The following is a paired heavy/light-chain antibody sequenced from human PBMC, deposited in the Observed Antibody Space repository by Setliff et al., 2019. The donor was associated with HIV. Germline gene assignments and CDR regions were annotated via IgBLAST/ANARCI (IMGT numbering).Heavy chain of an antibody. V-gene: IGHV4-61*09. CDR3: ARAWIAATGGDPVDI. CDR1: GGSISSGGDY. D-gene: IGHD6-13*01. J-gene: IGHJ3*02. Sequence: QLQLQESGPGLVKPSQTLSLTCTVSGGSISSGGDYWTWIRQPAGKGLEWIGYIYISGSTNYNPSLKSRVTISLDTPKNQFSLKLNSVTAADTAVYYCARAWIAATGGDPVDIWGQGTLVTVSS. CDR2: IYISGST.
Light chain of an antibody. V-gene: IGLV3-19*01. CDR3: NSRDSSGKHLV. CDR1: SLRNYY. CDR2: GKN. Sequence: SSELTQDPAVSVALGQTVRITCQGDSLRNYYASWYQQKPGQAPVLVIYGKNNRPSGIPDRFSGSISGNTASLIITGAQAEDEADYYCNSRDSSGKHLVFGGGTKLTVL. J-gene: IGLJ2*01.